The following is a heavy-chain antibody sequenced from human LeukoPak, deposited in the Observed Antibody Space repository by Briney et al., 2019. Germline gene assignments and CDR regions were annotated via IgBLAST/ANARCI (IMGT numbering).Heavy chain of an antibody. CDR2: ITGSGGST. CDR1: GFTFSNYA. J-gene: IGHJ4*02. Sequence: GGSLRLSYVASGFTFSNYAMSWVRQAPGKGLEWVSGITGSGGSTYYADSVKGRFTISRDNSKSTLYLQMNSLRDDDTAVYYCAKKRVDDRPPLHWGQGTLVTVSS. CDR3: AKKRVDDRPPLH. V-gene: IGHV3-23*01. D-gene: IGHD6-25*01.